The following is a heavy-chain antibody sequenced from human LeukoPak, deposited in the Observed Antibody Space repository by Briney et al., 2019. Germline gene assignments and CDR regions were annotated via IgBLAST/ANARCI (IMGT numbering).Heavy chain of an antibody. Sequence: SSVKVSCKASGGTFSSYAISWVRQAPGQGLEWMGGIIPIFGTANYAQKLQGRVTMTTDTSTSTAYMELRSLRSDDTAVYYCARVNIAVADRGDYWGQGTLVTVSS. CDR3: ARVNIAVADRGDY. J-gene: IGHJ4*02. CDR2: IIPIFGTA. CDR1: GGTFSSYA. V-gene: IGHV1-69*05. D-gene: IGHD6-19*01.